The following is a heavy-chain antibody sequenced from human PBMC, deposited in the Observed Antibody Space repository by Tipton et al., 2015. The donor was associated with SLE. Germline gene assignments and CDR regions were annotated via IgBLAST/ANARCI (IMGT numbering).Heavy chain of an antibody. V-gene: IGHV4-30-2*02. CDR3: VRGEMVVIPRQIRYFYGMDV. CDR1: GGSINSGGYS. J-gene: IGHJ6*02. Sequence: TLSLTCAVSGGSINSGGYSWNWIRQPPGKGLEWIGYVFQSGSTYYNPSLQSRVTISVDTSKNQFSLRLSSVTAADTAVYYCVRGEMVVIPRQIRYFYGMDVWGPGATVAVS. CDR2: VFQSGST. D-gene: IGHD2-2*01.